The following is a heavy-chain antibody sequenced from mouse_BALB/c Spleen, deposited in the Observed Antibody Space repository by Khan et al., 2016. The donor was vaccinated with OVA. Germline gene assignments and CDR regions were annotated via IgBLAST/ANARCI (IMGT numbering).Heavy chain of an antibody. CDR2: ISYSGRT. V-gene: IGHV3-2*02. CDR3: ARSVTITTVVATDFDY. Sequence: EVKLEVSGPGLVKPSQSLSLTCTVTGYSITSDYAWNWIRQFPGNKLEWMGYISYSGRTSYNPSLKSRISITRDTSKNQFFLQLNSVTTEDTATYDCARSVTITTVVATDFDYWGQGTTLTVSS. J-gene: IGHJ2*01. D-gene: IGHD1-1*01. CDR1: GYSITSDYA.